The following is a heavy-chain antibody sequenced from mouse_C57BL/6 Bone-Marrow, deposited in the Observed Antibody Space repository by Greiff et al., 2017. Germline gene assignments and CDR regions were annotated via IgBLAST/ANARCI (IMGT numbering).Heavy chain of an antibody. CDR3: ARGDSSGSWFAY. J-gene: IGHJ3*01. Sequence: QVQLQQSGPGLVQPSQSLSITCTVSGFSLTSYGVHWVRQSPGKGLEWLGVIWSGGSTDYNAAFISRLSISKDNSKSQVFFKINSLQADDTAIYYCARGDSSGSWFAYWGQGTLVTVSA. D-gene: IGHD3-2*02. CDR1: GFSLTSYG. CDR2: IWSGGST. V-gene: IGHV2-2*01.